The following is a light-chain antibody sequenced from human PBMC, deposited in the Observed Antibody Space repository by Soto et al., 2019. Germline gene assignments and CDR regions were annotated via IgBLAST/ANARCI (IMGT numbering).Light chain of an antibody. CDR1: QSVSSRY. CDR3: QQYGSSLLYS. CDR2: GAS. J-gene: IGKJ2*01. V-gene: IGKV3-20*01. Sequence: EIVLTQSPGTLSLSPGERATLSCRASQSVSSRYLAWSQQKPGQAPRLLIYGASSRATGIPDRFSGSGSGTDCTLTISSLEPEDCAVYYCQQYGSSLLYSFGQGTKLEIK.